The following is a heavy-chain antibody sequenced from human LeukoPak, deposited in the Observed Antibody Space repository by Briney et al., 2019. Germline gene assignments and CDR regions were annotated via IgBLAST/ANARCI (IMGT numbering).Heavy chain of an antibody. CDR3: ARARGGGSYFDY. CDR2: IYYSGST. D-gene: IGHD1-26*01. J-gene: IGHJ4*02. V-gene: IGHV4-31*11. Sequence: SGTLSLTCAVSGGSISSGGYYWSWIRQHPGKGLEWIGYIYYSGSTYYNPSLKSRVTISVDTSKNQFSLKLSSVTAADTAVYYCARARGGGSYFDYWGQGTLVTVSS. CDR1: GGSISSGGYY.